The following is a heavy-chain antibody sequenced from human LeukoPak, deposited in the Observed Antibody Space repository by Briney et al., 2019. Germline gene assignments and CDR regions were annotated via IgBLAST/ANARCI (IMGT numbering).Heavy chain of an antibody. V-gene: IGHV3-23*01. Sequence: GGSLRLSCATSGFTFSSYWMHWVRQAPGKGLEWVSAISGSGGSTYYADSVKGRFTISRDNSKNTLYLQMNSLRAEDTAVYYCANYYGSGSYFPSWGQGTLVTVSS. CDR2: ISGSGGST. D-gene: IGHD3-10*01. CDR3: ANYYGSGSYFPS. CDR1: GFTFSSYW. J-gene: IGHJ5*02.